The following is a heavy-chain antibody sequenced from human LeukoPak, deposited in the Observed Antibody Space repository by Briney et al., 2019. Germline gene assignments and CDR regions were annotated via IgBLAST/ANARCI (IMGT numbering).Heavy chain of an antibody. CDR3: AREWIQPMDV. CDR2: ISSSSSTI. V-gene: IGHV3-48*01. CDR1: GFTFSSYS. J-gene: IGHJ6*03. Sequence: GGSLRLSCAASGFTFSSYSMNWVRQAPGKGPEWVSYISSSSSTIYYADSVKGRFTISRDNAKNSLYLQMNSLRAEDTAVYYCAREWIQPMDVWGKGTTVTVSS. D-gene: IGHD5-18*01.